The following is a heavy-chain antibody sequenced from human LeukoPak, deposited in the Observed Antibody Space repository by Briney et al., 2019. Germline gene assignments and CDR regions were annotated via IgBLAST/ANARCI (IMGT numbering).Heavy chain of an antibody. CDR2: INANNGDT. D-gene: IGHD6-13*01. V-gene: IGHV1-2*02. CDR3: ARGGSSSWSSPHWYLDL. J-gene: IGHJ2*01. Sequence: GASVKVSCKASGYTFTDYYIHWVRQAPGQGLEWMGWINANNGDTEYARKFQGRVTMTRDTSINSAHMELKNLASDDTAVYYCARGGSSSWSSPHWYLDLWGRGTLVTVSS. CDR1: GYTFTDYY.